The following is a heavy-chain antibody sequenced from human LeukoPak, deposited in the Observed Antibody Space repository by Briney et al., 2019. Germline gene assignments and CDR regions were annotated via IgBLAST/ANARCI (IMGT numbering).Heavy chain of an antibody. J-gene: IGHJ4*02. CDR1: GYSFTSYW. CDR3: ARRLRGYYDGSGYYSFDY. V-gene: IGHV5-51*03. CDR2: IYPGDSDT. D-gene: IGHD3-22*01. Sequence: PGESLKISCKGSGYSFTSYWIGWVRQMPGKGLEWMGIIYPGDSDTRYSPSFQGQVTISADKSISTAYLQWSSLKASDTAMYYCARRLRGYYDGSGYYSFDYWGQGTLVTVSS.